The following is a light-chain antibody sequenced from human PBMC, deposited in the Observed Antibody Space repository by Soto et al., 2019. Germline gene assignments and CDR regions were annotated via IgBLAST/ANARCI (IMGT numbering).Light chain of an antibody. Sequence: DTQMTQSPSSLSASVGDRVSITFQASRDITDYLNWYKQKPGKAPKLLIYDASKLETGVPSRFSGSGSGTDFTLTITSLQPEDIATYYCQQFDNVPLTFGGGTKVDIK. V-gene: IGKV1-33*01. J-gene: IGKJ4*01. CDR3: QQFDNVPLT. CDR1: RDITDY. CDR2: DAS.